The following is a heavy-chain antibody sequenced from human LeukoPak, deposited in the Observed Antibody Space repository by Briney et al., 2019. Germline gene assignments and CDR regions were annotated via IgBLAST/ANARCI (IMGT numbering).Heavy chain of an antibody. Sequence: GSLRLSCAASGLTFSNYAMNWVRQAPGKGLEWVSAISGSGDNTYYGDSVKGRFTISRDNSKNTLYLQMNSLRAEDTAVYYCARPYCSGGSCYGSLDYWGQGTLVTVSS. CDR1: GLTFSNYA. V-gene: IGHV3-23*01. CDR3: ARPYCSGGSCYGSLDY. D-gene: IGHD2-15*01. CDR2: ISGSGDNT. J-gene: IGHJ4*02.